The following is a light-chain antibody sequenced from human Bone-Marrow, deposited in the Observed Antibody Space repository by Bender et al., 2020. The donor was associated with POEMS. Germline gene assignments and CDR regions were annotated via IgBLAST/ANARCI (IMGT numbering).Light chain of an antibody. J-gene: IGLJ1*01. CDR2: DFT. Sequence: QSALTQPASVSGSPGQSVTISCTGTNSDVGGYDYVSWYVQYPGKAPKLVIYDFTTRTTGCSNRFSGSKSGNTASLTISGLRAEDEADYYCSSYTRISTYVLGTGSKVTAL. V-gene: IGLV2-14*03. CDR3: SSYTRISTYV. CDR1: NSDVGGYDY.